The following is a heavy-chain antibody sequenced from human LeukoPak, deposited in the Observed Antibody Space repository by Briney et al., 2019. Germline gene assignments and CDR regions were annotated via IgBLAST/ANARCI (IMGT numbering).Heavy chain of an antibody. D-gene: IGHD4/OR15-4a*01. J-gene: IGHJ4*02. CDR1: GGSISSGDYY. V-gene: IGHV4-30-4*08. CDR2: IYYSGST. CDR3: ARSRRDYGAPPYYFDY. Sequence: PSETLSLTCTVSGGSISSGDYYWSWIRQPPGKGLEWIGYIYYSGSTYYNPSLKSRVTISVDTSKNQFSLKLSSVTAADTAVYYCARSRRDYGAPPYYFDYWGQGTLVTVSS.